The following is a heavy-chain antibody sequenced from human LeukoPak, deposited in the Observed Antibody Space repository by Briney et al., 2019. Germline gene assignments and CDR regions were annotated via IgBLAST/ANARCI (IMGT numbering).Heavy chain of an antibody. CDR2: ISSSSSYI. V-gene: IGHV3-21*01. D-gene: IGHD3-10*01. CDR1: GFTVSSNY. J-gene: IGHJ6*03. CDR3: ARATMVRRGVYYYYYMDV. Sequence: PGGSLRLSCAASGFTVSSNYMSWVRQAPGKGLEWVSSISSSSSYIYYADSVKGRFTISRDNAKNSLYLQMNSLRAEDTAVYYCARATMVRRGVYYYYYMDVWGKGTTVTVSS.